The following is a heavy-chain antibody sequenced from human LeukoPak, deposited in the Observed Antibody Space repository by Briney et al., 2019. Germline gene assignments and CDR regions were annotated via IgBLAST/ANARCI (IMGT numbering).Heavy chain of an antibody. Sequence: SETLSLTCTVSGGSISSNTLDWLWIRQPPGKALAGIRYVYYTGANYYSPETGFSLSLDTSKNQFALKATSVSAADTAVYYCARHGPGVGTQSEYFQRSGQGGLVTASS. CDR2: VYYTGAN. CDR3: ARHGPGVGTQSEYFQR. CDR1: GGSISSNTLD. V-gene: IGHV4-39*01. J-gene: IGHJ1*01. D-gene: IGHD2-21*02.